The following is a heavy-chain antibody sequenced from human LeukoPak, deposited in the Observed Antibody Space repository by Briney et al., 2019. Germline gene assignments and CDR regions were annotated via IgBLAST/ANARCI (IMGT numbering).Heavy chain of an antibody. Sequence: GGSLRLSCAASGFTFSSYAMSWVRQAPGKGLEWVSAISGSGGSAYYADSVKGRFTISRDNSKNTLYLQMNSLRAEDTAVYYCAKDTDAAGYYYGMDVWGQGTTVTVSS. CDR3: AKDTDAAGYYYGMDV. V-gene: IGHV3-23*01. CDR2: ISGSGGSA. CDR1: GFTFSSYA. J-gene: IGHJ6*02. D-gene: IGHD6-13*01.